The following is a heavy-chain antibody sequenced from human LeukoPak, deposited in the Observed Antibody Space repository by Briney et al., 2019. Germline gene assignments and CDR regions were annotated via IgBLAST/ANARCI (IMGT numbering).Heavy chain of an antibody. CDR2: INAGNGNT. CDR1: GYTFTSYA. CDR3: ARSQLTALQSYFDY. J-gene: IGHJ4*02. Sequence: ASVKVSCKASGYTFTSYAIHWVRQAPGQRLEWMGWINAGNGNTKYSQKFQGRVTITRDTSASTAYMELSSLRSEDTAVYYCARSQLTALQSYFDYWGQGTMVTVSS. V-gene: IGHV1-3*01. D-gene: IGHD1-1*01.